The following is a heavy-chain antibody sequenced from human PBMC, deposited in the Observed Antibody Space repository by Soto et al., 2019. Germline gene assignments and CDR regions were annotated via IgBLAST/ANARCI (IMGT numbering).Heavy chain of an antibody. V-gene: IGHV1-2*02. CDR3: ARGDYGTGGYPFPYFDY. CDR2: INPDSGAT. D-gene: IGHD2-8*02. CDR1: GYRFTGYY. Sequence: GAPGKVTCKASGYRFTGYYRHWVRQAPGQGLEWMGWINPDSGATNYAQNFQGRVTLTSDTSISTASMDLTSLTSDDTAVYYCARGDYGTGGYPFPYFDYWGQGTLVTVSS. J-gene: IGHJ4*02.